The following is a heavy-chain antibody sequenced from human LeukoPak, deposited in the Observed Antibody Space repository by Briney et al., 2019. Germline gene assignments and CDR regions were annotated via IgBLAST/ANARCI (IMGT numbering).Heavy chain of an antibody. D-gene: IGHD3-10*01. J-gene: IGHJ5*02. CDR3: ARDYFSSVRGVITQNWFDP. Sequence: GGSLRLSCAASGFTFSSYAMHWVRQAPGKGLEWVAVISYDGSNKYYADSVKGRFTISRDNSKNTLYLQMNSLRAEDTAVYYCARDYFSSVRGVITQNWFDPWGQGTLVTVSS. V-gene: IGHV3-30*04. CDR2: ISYDGSNK. CDR1: GFTFSSYA.